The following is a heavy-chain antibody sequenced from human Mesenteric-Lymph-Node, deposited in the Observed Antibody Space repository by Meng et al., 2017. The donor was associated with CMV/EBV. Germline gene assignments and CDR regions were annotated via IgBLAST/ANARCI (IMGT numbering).Heavy chain of an antibody. CDR3: ARFGSLLYNWFDP. CDR1: GDSIRSTSYY. D-gene: IGHD3-10*01. V-gene: IGHV4-39*07. J-gene: IGHJ5*02. CDR2: INS. Sequence: GSLRLSCTVSGDSIRSTSYYWGWIRQSPGKGLEWIGSINSHYNPSLKSRVTISVDTSKNQFSLRLTSVTAADTAIYYCARFGSLLYNWFDPWGQGTLVTVSS.